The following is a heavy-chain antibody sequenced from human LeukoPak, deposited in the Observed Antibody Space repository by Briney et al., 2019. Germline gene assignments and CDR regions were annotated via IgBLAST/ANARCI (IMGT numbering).Heavy chain of an antibody. J-gene: IGHJ4*02. CDR2: INTNTGNP. CDR1: GYTFISYA. V-gene: IGHV7-4-1*02. CDR3: GRDPKLGIRGYTYGYIDY. Sequence: ASVKVSCKTSGYTFISYAMNWVRQAPGQGLEWMGWINTNTGNPTYAQGFTGRYVFSLDTSVSTAYLQISGLKADNTAVYYCGRDPKLGIRGYTYGYIDYWGQGTLVTVSS. D-gene: IGHD5-18*01.